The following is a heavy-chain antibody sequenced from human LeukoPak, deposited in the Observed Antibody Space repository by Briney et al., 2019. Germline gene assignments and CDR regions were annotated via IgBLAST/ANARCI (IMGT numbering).Heavy chain of an antibody. Sequence: KPSETLSLTCTVSGGSISSYYWSWIRQPPGKGLEWIGYIYYSGSTNYNPSLKSRVTISVDTSKNQFSLKLSSVTAADTAVYYCARLVGYCSSTSCLDAFDIWGQGTMVTVSS. CDR3: ARLVGYCSSTSCLDAFDI. CDR2: IYYSGST. CDR1: GGSISSYY. J-gene: IGHJ3*02. V-gene: IGHV4-59*08. D-gene: IGHD2-2*01.